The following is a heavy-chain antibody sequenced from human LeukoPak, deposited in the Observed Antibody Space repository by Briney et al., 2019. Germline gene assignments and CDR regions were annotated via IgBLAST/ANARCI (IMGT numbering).Heavy chain of an antibody. Sequence: SETLSLTCTVSGGSISSYYWSWIRQPPGKGLEWIGYIYYSGSTNYNPSLKSRVTISVDTSKNQFSLKLSSVTAADTAVYYCARASSGVTLYYYYYYYMDVWGKGTTVTVSS. CDR2: IYYSGST. V-gene: IGHV4-59*01. D-gene: IGHD4-23*01. CDR3: ARASSGVTLYYYYYYYMDV. CDR1: GGSISSYY. J-gene: IGHJ6*03.